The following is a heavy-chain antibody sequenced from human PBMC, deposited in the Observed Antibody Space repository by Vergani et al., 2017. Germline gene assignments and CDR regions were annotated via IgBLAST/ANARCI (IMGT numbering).Heavy chain of an antibody. V-gene: IGHV3-9*01. CDR2: ISWNSGSI. Sequence: EVQLVESGGGLVQPGRSLRLSCAASGFTFDDYAMHWVRQAPGKGLEWVSGISWNSGSIGYADSVKGRFTISRDNAKNSLYLQMNSLRAEDTALYYCAKESAYYYYYMDVWGKGTTVTVSS. CDR1: GFTFDDYA. CDR3: AKESAYYYYYMDV. J-gene: IGHJ6*03.